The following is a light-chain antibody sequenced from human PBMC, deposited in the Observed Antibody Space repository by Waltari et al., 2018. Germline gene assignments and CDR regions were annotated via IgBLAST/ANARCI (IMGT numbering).Light chain of an antibody. J-gene: IGLJ3*02. V-gene: IGLV2-14*01. CDR2: EVG. CDR1: SSDIGDYI. CDR3: LSYTTSDILGV. Sequence: QSALTQPASVSGSPGQSITISCTGISSDIGDYIVSWYQHHPGQAPKLMIYEVGSRPPGVSNRFSGSKSGNTASLTISGLQAEDEADYYCLSYTTSDILGVFGGGTKLTVL.